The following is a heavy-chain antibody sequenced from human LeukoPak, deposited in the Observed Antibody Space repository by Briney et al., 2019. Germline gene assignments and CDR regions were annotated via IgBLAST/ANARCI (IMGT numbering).Heavy chain of an antibody. D-gene: IGHD6-25*01. J-gene: IGHJ4*02. Sequence: TGGSLRLSCAASGFTFNEFWMHWVRQVPGKGLMWVARIHKDGLHTWYADSMKGRFTISRDNAENTVYLQLNSLRVEDTAVYYCARKSEAAGTYYLDHWGQGNLVTVSS. CDR1: GFTFNEFW. CDR2: IHKDGLHT. V-gene: IGHV3-74*01. CDR3: ARKSEAAGTYYLDH.